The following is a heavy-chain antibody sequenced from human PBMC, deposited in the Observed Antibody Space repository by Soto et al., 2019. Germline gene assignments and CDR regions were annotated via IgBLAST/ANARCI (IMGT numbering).Heavy chain of an antibody. V-gene: IGHV1-3*01. CDR3: ARGGFRAVFGVDNNWFDP. CDR1: GYTFTSYA. J-gene: IGHJ5*02. D-gene: IGHD3-3*01. CDR2: INAGNGNT. Sequence: QVQLVQSGAEVKKPGASVKVSCKASGYTFTSYAMHWVRQAPGQRLEWMGWINAGNGNTKYSQKFQGRVTITRDTSASTAYMELSSLRSEDTAVYYCARGGFRAVFGVDNNWFDPWRQGTLVTVSS.